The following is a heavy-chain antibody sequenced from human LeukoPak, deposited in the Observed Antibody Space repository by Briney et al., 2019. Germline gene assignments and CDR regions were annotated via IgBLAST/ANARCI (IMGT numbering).Heavy chain of an antibody. D-gene: IGHD6-13*01. V-gene: IGHV1-24*01. J-gene: IGHJ4*02. CDR1: GYTLTELS. CDR3: ATVAAAGPDY. CDR2: FDPEDGET. Sequence: ASVNVSCTVSGYTLTELSMHWVRQAPGKGLEWMGGFDPEDGETIYAQKFQGRVTMTEDTSTDTAYMELSSLRSEDTAVYYCATVAAAGPDYWGQGTLVTVSS.